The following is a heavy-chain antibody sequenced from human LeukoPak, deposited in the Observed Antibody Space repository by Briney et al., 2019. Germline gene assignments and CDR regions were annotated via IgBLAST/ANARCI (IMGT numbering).Heavy chain of an antibody. V-gene: IGHV3-23*01. D-gene: IGHD3-3*01. Sequence: HPGGSLRLSCAASGFTFSSYAMSWVRQAPGKGLEWVSAISGSGGSTYYADSVKGRFTISRDNSKSTLYLQMNSLRAEDTAVYYCAKVGGVRFLEWEQRYRDAFDIWGQGTMVTVSS. CDR2: ISGSGGST. CDR1: GFTFSSYA. J-gene: IGHJ3*02. CDR3: AKVGGVRFLEWEQRYRDAFDI.